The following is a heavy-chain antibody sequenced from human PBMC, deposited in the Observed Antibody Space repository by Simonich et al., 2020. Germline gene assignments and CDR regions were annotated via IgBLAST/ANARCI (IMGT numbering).Heavy chain of an antibody. Sequence: QVQLVQSGAEVKKPGASVKVSCKASGYTFTSYGISWVRQAPGQGLEWMGWISPYNGNTNDAQKLQGRVTMTTDTSTSTAYMELRSLRSDDTAVYYCARASRGTWWYYYFDYWGQGTLVTVSS. CDR1: GYTFTSYG. D-gene: IGHD2-15*01. V-gene: IGHV1-18*01. CDR3: ARASRGTWWYYYFDY. J-gene: IGHJ4*02. CDR2: ISPYNGNT.